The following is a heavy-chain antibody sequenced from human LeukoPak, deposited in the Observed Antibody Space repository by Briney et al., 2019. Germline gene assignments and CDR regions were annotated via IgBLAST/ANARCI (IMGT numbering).Heavy chain of an antibody. CDR3: ARDQGVVGAYFDY. V-gene: IGHV4-59*01. D-gene: IGHD1-26*01. J-gene: IGHJ4*02. CDR2: VYNSGST. CDR1: GGSISSYY. Sequence: PSETLSLTCTVSGGSISSYYWSWIRQPPGKGLEWIGYVYNSGSTNYNPSFKSRVTISVDTSKNQFSLNLNSVTAADTAVYYCARDQGVVGAYFDYWGQGTLVTVSS.